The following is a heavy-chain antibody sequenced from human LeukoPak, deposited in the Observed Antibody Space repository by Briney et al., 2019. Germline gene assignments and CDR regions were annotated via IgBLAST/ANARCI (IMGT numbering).Heavy chain of an antibody. CDR3: ARRYYYGSGSYYKPLLNYYYYGMDV. CDR1: GYTFTSYD. Sequence: ASVKVSCKASGYTFTSYDINWVRQATGQGLEWMGWMNPNSGNTGYAQKFQGRVTMTRNTSISTAYMELSSLRSEDTAVYYCARRYYYGSGSYYKPLLNYYYYGMDVWGQGTTVTVSS. CDR2: MNPNSGNT. D-gene: IGHD3-10*01. V-gene: IGHV1-8*01. J-gene: IGHJ6*02.